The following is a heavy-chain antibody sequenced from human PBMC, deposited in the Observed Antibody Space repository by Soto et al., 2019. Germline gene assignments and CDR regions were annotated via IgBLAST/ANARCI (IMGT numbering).Heavy chain of an antibody. J-gene: IGHJ6*03. Sequence: EVQLVQSGGGLVQPGGSLRLSCAASGFTFSDHYMDWVRQAPGKGLEWVGRGRNKANSYTTEYAASVKGRFTVSRDDSKNLLFLQLNSLHTEDTAVYYCTRGGTSQNSYYWHMDVWGQGTTVTVSS. V-gene: IGHV3-72*01. CDR2: GRNKANSYTT. CDR3: TRGGTSQNSYYWHMDV. D-gene: IGHD2-15*01. CDR1: GFTFSDHY.